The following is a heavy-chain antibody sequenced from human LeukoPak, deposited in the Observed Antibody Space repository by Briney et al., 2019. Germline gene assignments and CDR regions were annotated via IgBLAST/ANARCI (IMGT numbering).Heavy chain of an antibody. D-gene: IGHD3-22*01. CDR1: GYSFTNYG. J-gene: IGHJ5*02. CDR2: ISAYNGNT. V-gene: IGHV1-18*01. CDR3: ARDPNYYDSSGPMASAWFDP. Sequence: ASVKVSCKASGYSFTNYGITWVRQVPGQGLEWMGWISAYNGNTNYAQKLQGRVTMTTDTSTSTAYMELRSLRSDDTAVYYCARDPNYYDSSGPMASAWFDPWGQGTLVTVSS.